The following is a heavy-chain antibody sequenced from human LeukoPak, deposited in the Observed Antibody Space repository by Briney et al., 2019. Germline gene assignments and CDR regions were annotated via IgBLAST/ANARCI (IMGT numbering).Heavy chain of an antibody. D-gene: IGHD3-10*01. J-gene: IGHJ5*02. CDR1: GFTVSSNY. Sequence: GGSLRLSCAASGFTVSSNYMSWVRQAPGKGLEWVSVIYSGGNTYYADSVKGRFTIFRDNSKNTLYLQMNSLRAEDTAVYYCARARTMVRGVMRGWFDPWGQGTLVTVSS. CDR2: IYSGGNT. CDR3: ARARTMVRGVMRGWFDP. V-gene: IGHV3-53*01.